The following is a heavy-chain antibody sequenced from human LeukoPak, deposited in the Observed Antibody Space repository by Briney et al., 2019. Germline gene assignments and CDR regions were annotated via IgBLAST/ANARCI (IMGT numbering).Heavy chain of an antibody. Sequence: PGGSLRLSCAASGFTFSSYGMHWVRQAPGKGLEWVAFIRYDGSNKYYADSVKGRFTISRDNSKNTLYLQMNSLRAEDTAIYYCASLFFSGPAGGSGPAAGNWFDPWGQGTLVTVSS. V-gene: IGHV3-30*02. CDR3: ASLFFSGPAGGSGPAAGNWFDP. CDR1: GFTFSSYG. D-gene: IGHD6-13*01. J-gene: IGHJ5*02. CDR2: IRYDGSNK.